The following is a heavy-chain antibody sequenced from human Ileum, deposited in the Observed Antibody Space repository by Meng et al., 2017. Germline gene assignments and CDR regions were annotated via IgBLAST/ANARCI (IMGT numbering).Heavy chain of an antibody. CDR3: ARFYGSGTFEVHDY. CDR1: GGSVRRASYY. Sequence: QGRLAESGPGLVRPSGTLSLTCNVSGGSVRRASYYWSWIRQPPGKGLEWIGLIHYSGSRNYNPSLKSRVTMSVDTSKNQVSLRLTSVTAADTAVYYCARFYGSGTFEVHDYWGQGTLVTVSS. D-gene: IGHD3-10*01. J-gene: IGHJ4*02. V-gene: IGHV4-61*01. CDR2: IHYSGSR.